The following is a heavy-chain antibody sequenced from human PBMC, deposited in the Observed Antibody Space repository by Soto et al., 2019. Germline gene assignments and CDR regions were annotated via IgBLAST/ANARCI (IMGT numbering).Heavy chain of an antibody. CDR1: GFSLSTSGVG. D-gene: IGHD3-3*02. CDR2: IYWNDDK. CDR3: AHSLVIAPYNWFDP. V-gene: IGHV2-5*01. J-gene: IGHJ5*02. Sequence: SGPTLVNPTQTLTLTCTFSGFSLSTSGVGVGWIRQPPGKALEWLALIYWNDDKRYSPSLKSRLTITKDTSKNQVVLTMTNMEPVDTATYYCAHSLVIAPYNWFDPWGQGTLVTV.